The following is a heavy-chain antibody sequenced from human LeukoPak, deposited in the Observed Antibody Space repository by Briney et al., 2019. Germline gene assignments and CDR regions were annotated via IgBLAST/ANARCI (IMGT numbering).Heavy chain of an antibody. CDR2: IYYSGST. J-gene: IGHJ4*02. CDR3: ARHKISVAGTRDFDY. V-gene: IGHV4-39*01. Sequence: SETLSLTCTVSGGSISSSSYYWGWIRQPPGKGLQWIGSIYYSGSTYYNPSLKSRVTISVDTSKNQFSLKLSSVTAADTAVYYCARHKISVAGTRDFDYWGQGTLVTVSS. CDR1: GGSISSSSYY. D-gene: IGHD6-19*01.